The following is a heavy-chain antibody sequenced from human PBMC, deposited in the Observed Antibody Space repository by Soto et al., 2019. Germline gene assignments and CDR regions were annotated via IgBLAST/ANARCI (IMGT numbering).Heavy chain of an antibody. J-gene: IGHJ6*02. CDR2: VVPLLGTP. CDR3: ARDRGLAQHFMDV. V-gene: IGHV1-69*11. Sequence: QVQVVQSGAEVRRPGTSVKVSCKVSGGSFSGSAISWVRQAPGQGLEWMGGVVPLLGTPHYAEKYLGRVTITADESPSTVYMEMTGLTSPDTAIYFCARDRGLAQHFMDVWGQGTTVAVAS. CDR1: GGSFSGSA. D-gene: IGHD4-17*01.